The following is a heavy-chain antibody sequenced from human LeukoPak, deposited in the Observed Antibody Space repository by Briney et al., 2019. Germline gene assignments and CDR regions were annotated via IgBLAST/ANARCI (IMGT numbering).Heavy chain of an antibody. CDR1: GGSISSSDYY. CDR2: IYYGGST. CDR3: ARGDSGSFSQFDC. D-gene: IGHD1-26*01. J-gene: IGHJ4*02. Sequence: SETLSLTCTVSGGSISSSDYYWGWIRQPPGKGLEWIGSIYYGGSTYYNPSLKSRVTISVDTSMNQFSLKLTSVTAADTAVYYCARGDSGSFSQFDCWGQGTLVTVSS. V-gene: IGHV4-39*07.